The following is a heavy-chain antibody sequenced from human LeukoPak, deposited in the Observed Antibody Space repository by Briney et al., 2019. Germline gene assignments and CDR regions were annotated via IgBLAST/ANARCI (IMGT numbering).Heavy chain of an antibody. CDR1: GYTFTSYG. J-gene: IGHJ3*02. CDR2: ISAYNGNT. D-gene: IGHD3-22*01. Sequence: GASVKVSCKVSGYTFTSYGISWVRQAPGQGLEWMGWISAYNGNTNYAQKLQGRVTMTTDTSTSTAYMELRSLRSDDTAVYYCARDPPYYYDSSAYHSGAFDIWGQGTMVTVSS. CDR3: ARDPPYYYDSSAYHSGAFDI. V-gene: IGHV1-18*01.